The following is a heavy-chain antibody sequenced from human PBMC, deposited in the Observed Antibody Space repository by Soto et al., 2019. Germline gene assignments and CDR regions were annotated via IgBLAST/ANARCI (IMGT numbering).Heavy chain of an antibody. V-gene: IGHV4-34*01. Sequence: SETLSLTCAVYGGSFSGYYWSWIRQPPGKGLEWIGEINHSGSTNYNPSLKSRVTISVDTSKNQFSLKLSSVTAADTAVYYCARSAGRITMVRGAIKEDYWGQGTLVTVSS. J-gene: IGHJ4*02. CDR2: INHSGST. CDR1: GGSFSGYY. D-gene: IGHD3-10*01. CDR3: ARSAGRITMVRGAIKEDY.